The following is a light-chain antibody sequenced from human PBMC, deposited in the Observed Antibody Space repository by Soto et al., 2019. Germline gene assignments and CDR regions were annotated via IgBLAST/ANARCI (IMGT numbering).Light chain of an antibody. Sequence: EIVMTQSPATLSVSPGERATLSCRASESVSRNLAWYQQKPGQAPRLLIHDVYNRATGIPDRFSGSGSGTDFSLTISRLEPEDFAVYYCQQYGSSPITFGQGTRLEIK. J-gene: IGKJ5*01. V-gene: IGKV3-20*01. CDR3: QQYGSSPIT. CDR2: DVY. CDR1: ESVSRN.